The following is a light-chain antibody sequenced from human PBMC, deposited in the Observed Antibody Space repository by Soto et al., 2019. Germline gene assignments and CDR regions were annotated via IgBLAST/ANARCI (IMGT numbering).Light chain of an antibody. Sequence: EIVLTQSPGTLSLSPGERATLSCRASQSVSSSYLAWYQQKPGQAPRLLIYGASSRATGIPDRFSGSGSGTDFTLTISRLEPEDFAVYYCQQYGSSKRTFGQGTKGEI. V-gene: IGKV3-20*01. J-gene: IGKJ1*01. CDR1: QSVSSSY. CDR3: QQYGSSKRT. CDR2: GAS.